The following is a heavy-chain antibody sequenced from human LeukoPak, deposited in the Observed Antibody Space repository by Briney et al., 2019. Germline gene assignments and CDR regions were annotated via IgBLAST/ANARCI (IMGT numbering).Heavy chain of an antibody. J-gene: IGHJ4*02. Sequence: GGSLRLSRAASGFTFSSYWMSWVRQAPGKGLEWVANIKQDGSEKYYVDSVKGRFTISRDNAKNSLYLQMNSLRAEDTAVYYCARPRGAVYDSSGYYYDYWGQGTLVTVSS. V-gene: IGHV3-7*01. D-gene: IGHD3-22*01. CDR2: IKQDGSEK. CDR3: ARPRGAVYDSSGYYYDY. CDR1: GFTFSSYW.